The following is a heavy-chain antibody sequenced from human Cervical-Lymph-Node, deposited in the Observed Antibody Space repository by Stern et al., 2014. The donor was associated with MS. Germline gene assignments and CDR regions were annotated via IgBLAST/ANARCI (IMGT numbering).Heavy chain of an antibody. CDR1: GFTFGDYA. J-gene: IGHJ4*02. V-gene: IGHV3-9*01. Sequence: EVHLVESGGTLVQPGRSLRLSCAASGFTFGDYAMHWVRQAPGKGLEWVSGITWDSKNMHYADSVKGRFTISRDNARNSLYLQMNSLRPEDTAFYYCARSLEWLFYFDYWGQGTLAIVSS. D-gene: IGHD3-3*01. CDR2: ITWDSKNM. CDR3: ARSLEWLFYFDY.